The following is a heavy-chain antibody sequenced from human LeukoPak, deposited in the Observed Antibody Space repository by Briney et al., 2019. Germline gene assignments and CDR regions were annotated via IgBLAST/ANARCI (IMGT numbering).Heavy chain of an antibody. CDR3: ARNGEYSTSRFFDY. D-gene: IGHD6-6*01. CDR2: LYYSGTT. V-gene: IGHV4-59*01. Sequence: PSETLSLTCTVSGGSISTYYWSWSRPPPRKGLEWVWYLYYSGTTNYNPSLKSRVTISVDTSKNQFSLKLSSVTAADTAVYCCARNGEYSTSRFFDYWGQGTLVIVSS. CDR1: GGSISTYY. J-gene: IGHJ4*02.